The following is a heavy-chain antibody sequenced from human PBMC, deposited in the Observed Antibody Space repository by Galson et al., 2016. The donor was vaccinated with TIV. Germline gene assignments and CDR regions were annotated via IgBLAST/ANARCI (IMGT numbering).Heavy chain of an antibody. Sequence: SLRLSCAASGFPFSSFGMHWVRQSPGKGPEWVALIRYDGSRTYYADSVKGQFTISRDDSKNTLYLQMNGLRRDDSAVYSCATGVVAHSYYFYGMNVWGQGTTVIVSS. CDR3: ATGVVAHSYYFYGMNV. CDR1: GFPFSSFG. V-gene: IGHV3-30*02. D-gene: IGHD2-15*01. CDR2: IRYDGSRT. J-gene: IGHJ6*02.